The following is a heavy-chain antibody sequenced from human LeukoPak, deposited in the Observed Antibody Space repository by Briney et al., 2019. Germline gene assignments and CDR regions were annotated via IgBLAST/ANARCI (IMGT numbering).Heavy chain of an antibody. CDR3: ARAPINWNAFDI. CDR2: IYTSGST. Sequence: KSSETLSLTCTVSGGSISSGSYYWSWIRQPAGKGLEWIGRIYTSGSTDYNPSLKSPVTISIDTSKNQFSLKLSSVTAADTAVYYCARAPINWNAFDIWAKGQWSPSLQ. V-gene: IGHV4-61*02. CDR1: GGSISSGSYY. J-gene: IGHJ3*02. D-gene: IGHD1-20*01.